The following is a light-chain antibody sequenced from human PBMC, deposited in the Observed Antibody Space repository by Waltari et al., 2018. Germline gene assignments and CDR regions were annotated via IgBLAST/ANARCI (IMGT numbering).Light chain of an antibody. CDR3: HQYGSLPWT. J-gene: IGKJ1*01. CDR1: EHAPARY. V-gene: IGKV3-20*01. Sequence: IVLTQSPGTLSLSPGESATLSCRDSEHAPARYVACYQQKPGQSPRLLMYGVSNRAAGIPDRFSGSESGTDFTLIVSRLEPEDFAVYDGHQYGSLPWTFGQGTRVDIK. CDR2: GVS.